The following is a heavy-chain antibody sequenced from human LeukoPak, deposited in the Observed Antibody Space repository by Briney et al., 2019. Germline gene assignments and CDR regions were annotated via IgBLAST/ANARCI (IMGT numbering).Heavy chain of an antibody. CDR3: ARQITIFGVVPRGYYFDY. Sequence: PSETLSLTCTVSGGSISSSSYYWGWIRQPPGKGLEWIGSIYYSGSTYYNPSLKSRVTISVDTSKNQFSLKLSSVTAADTAVYYCARQITIFGVVPRGYYFDYWGKGTLVTVSS. CDR1: GGSISSSSYY. D-gene: IGHD3-3*01. J-gene: IGHJ4*02. CDR2: IYYSGST. V-gene: IGHV4-39*01.